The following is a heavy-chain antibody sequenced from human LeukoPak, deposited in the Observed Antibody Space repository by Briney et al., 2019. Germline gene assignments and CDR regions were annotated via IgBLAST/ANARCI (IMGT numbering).Heavy chain of an antibody. J-gene: IGHJ5*02. Sequence: PSQTLSLTCAISGDSVSSNSAAWNWIRQSPSRGLEWLGRTYYRFKWYNEYALSVNSRITINPDTSKNQFSLQLNSVTLEDTAVYYCARDFGLGYSNWFDPWGQGTLVTVSS. CDR2: TYYRFKWYN. CDR1: GDSVSSNSAA. CDR3: ARDFGLGYSNWFDP. D-gene: IGHD3/OR15-3a*01. V-gene: IGHV6-1*01.